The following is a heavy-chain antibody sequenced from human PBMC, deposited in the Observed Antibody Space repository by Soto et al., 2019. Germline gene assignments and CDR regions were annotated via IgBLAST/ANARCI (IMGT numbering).Heavy chain of an antibody. CDR3: ARTPSVALERTRYYYGMDV. CDR2: IFSSDEK. Sequence: VTLQESGPVLVKPTETLTLTCTVSGFSLSNARMGVSWIRQPPGKALEWLAHIFSSDEKFYSPSLQSRLTISKDTSKSKVLLIMTNMDPVDTATYYCARTPSVALERTRYYYGMDVWGQGTTVTVS. J-gene: IGHJ6*02. D-gene: IGHD1-1*01. V-gene: IGHV2-26*01. CDR1: GFSLSNARMG.